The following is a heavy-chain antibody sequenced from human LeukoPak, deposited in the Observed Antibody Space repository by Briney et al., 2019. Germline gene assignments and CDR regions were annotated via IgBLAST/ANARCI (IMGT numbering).Heavy chain of an antibody. CDR3: ARYLGIAAAGTDSFDI. CDR1: GYSFTSYW. V-gene: IGHV5-51*01. CDR2: ISPTDSDT. D-gene: IGHD6-13*01. Sequence: GESLKISCKDSGYSFTSYWIGWVRQMPGKGLEWMGIISPTDSDTRYSPSFRGQVTISADRSISTAYLQWSSLKAPDTAMYYCARYLGIAAAGTDSFDIWGQGTMVTVSS. J-gene: IGHJ3*02.